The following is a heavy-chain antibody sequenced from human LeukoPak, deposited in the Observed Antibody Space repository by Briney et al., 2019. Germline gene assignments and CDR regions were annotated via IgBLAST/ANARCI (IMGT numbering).Heavy chain of an antibody. CDR1: GGSISSHY. J-gene: IGHJ4*02. CDR2: IYYSGST. Sequence: SETLSLTCTVSGGSISSHYWSWIWQPPGKGLEWIGYIYYSGSTNYNPSLKSRVTMSVDTSKNQFSLKLSSVTAADTAVYYCARDTYYYDSSGYYEYYFDYWGQGTLVTVSS. V-gene: IGHV4-59*11. D-gene: IGHD3-22*01. CDR3: ARDTYYYDSSGYYEYYFDY.